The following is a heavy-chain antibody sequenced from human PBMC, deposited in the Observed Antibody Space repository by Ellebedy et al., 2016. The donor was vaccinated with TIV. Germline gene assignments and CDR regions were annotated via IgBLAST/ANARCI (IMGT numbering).Heavy chain of an antibody. D-gene: IGHD4-17*01. CDR3: ARPLRLTVTMSIYFDY. CDR1: GDSISSSSYF. J-gene: IGHJ4*02. Sequence: SETLSLXXSVSGDSISSSSYFWGWIRQPPGKGLDWIGIIYYSGSTYYNPSLNSRVTISIDTSKNQFSLNLSSVTAADTAVYYCARPLRLTVTMSIYFDYWGQGTLVTVSS. V-gene: IGHV4-39*01. CDR2: IYYSGST.